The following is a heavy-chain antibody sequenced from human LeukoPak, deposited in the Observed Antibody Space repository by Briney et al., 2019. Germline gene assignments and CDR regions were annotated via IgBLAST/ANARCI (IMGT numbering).Heavy chain of an antibody. D-gene: IGHD3-22*01. J-gene: IGHJ5*02. V-gene: IGHV3-23*01. CDR2: ISGSDGST. CDR3: ARESGRGYYDSSGYYYEGNWFDP. Sequence: PGGSLRLSCAASGFTFSSYAMSWVRQAPGKGLEWVSGISGSDGSTNYADSVKGRFTISRDNAKNSLYLQMNSLRAEDTAVYYCARESGRGYYDSSGYYYEGNWFDPWGKGTLVTVSS. CDR1: GFTFSSYA.